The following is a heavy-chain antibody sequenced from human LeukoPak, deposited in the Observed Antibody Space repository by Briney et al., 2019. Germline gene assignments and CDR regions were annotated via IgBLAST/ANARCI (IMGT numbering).Heavy chain of an antibody. CDR2: ISYDGSNK. CDR3: AKEVVTWGTSEAFDI. CDR1: GFTFSNYG. J-gene: IGHJ3*02. V-gene: IGHV3-30*18. D-gene: IGHD3-16*01. Sequence: PGGSLRLSCAASGFTFSNYGMHWVRQAPGKGLEWVAVISYDGSNKYYADSVKGRFTISRDNSKNTLYLQMNSLRAEDTAVYYCAKEVVTWGTSEAFDIWGQGTMVTVSS.